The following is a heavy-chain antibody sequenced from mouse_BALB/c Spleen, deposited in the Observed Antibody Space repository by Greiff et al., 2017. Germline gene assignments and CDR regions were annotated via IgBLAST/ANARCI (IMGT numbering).Heavy chain of an antibody. V-gene: IGHV5-9-4*01. CDR3: AREGYYYGSRGYFDV. J-gene: IGHJ1*01. CDR1: GFTFSSYA. D-gene: IGHD1-1*01. Sequence: EVKLVESGGGLVKPGGSLKLSCAASGFTFSSYAMSWVRQSPEKRLEWVAEISSGGSYTYYPDTVTGRFTISRDNAKNTLYLEMSSLRSEDTAMYYCAREGYYYGSRGYFDVWGAGTTVTVSS. CDR2: ISSGGSYT.